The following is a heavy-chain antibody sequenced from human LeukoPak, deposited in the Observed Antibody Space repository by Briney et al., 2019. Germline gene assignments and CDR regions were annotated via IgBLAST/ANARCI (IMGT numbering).Heavy chain of an antibody. Sequence: SETLSLTCTVSGGSISSYYWSWIRQPPGKGLEWIGYIYYSGSTNYNPSLKSRVTMSVDTSKNQFSLKLSSVTAADTAVYYCARAVSGYSYGPDWFDPWGQGTLVTVSS. D-gene: IGHD5-18*01. V-gene: IGHV4-59*12. CDR2: IYYSGST. CDR1: GGSISSYY. J-gene: IGHJ5*02. CDR3: ARAVSGYSYGPDWFDP.